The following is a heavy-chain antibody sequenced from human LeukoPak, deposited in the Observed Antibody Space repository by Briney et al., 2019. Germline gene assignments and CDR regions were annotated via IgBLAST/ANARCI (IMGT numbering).Heavy chain of an antibody. Sequence: GGSLRLPCAASGFTFDDYAMHWVRQAPGKGLEWVSGISWNSGSIGYADSVKGRFTISRDNSKNTLYLQMNSLRAEDTAVYYCARRVSSGWNYYYYMDVWGKGTTVTISS. V-gene: IGHV3-9*01. D-gene: IGHD6-19*01. CDR1: GFTFDDYA. CDR2: ISWNSGSI. J-gene: IGHJ6*03. CDR3: ARRVSSGWNYYYYMDV.